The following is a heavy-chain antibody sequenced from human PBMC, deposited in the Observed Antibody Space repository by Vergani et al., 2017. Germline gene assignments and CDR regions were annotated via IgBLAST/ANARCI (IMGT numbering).Heavy chain of an antibody. V-gene: IGHV1-8*01. Sequence: QVQLVQSGAEVKKPGASVKVSCKASGYTFTSYDINWVRQATGQGLEWMGWMNPNSGNTGYAQKFQGRVTMTRNTSISTAYMELSSLRSEHTAVYYCARGGSKPRYYYYYMEVWGKGATVTVSS. CDR1: GYTFTSYD. CDR2: MNPNSGNT. CDR3: ARGGSKPRYYYYYMEV. J-gene: IGHJ6*03.